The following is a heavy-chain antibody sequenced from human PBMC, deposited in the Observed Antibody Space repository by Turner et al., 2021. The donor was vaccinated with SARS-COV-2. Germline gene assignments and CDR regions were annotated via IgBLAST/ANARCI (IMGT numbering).Heavy chain of an antibody. CDR3: AGIQSYDRSDYYGMDV. Sequence: QVQLVESGGGVVQPGRSLRLSCAASGFTFSSYSMNWVRQAPGKGLEWVAVISYDGSNKYYADSVKGRFTSSRDNSKKTLYLQMNSLRAEDTAVYYCAGIQSYDRSDYYGMDVWGQGTTVTVSS. CDR1: GFTFSSYS. D-gene: IGHD3-22*01. V-gene: IGHV3-30-3*01. CDR2: ISYDGSNK. J-gene: IGHJ6*02.